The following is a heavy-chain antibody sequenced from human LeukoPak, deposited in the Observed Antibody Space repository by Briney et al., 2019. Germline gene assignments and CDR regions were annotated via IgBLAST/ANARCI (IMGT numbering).Heavy chain of an antibody. Sequence: SETLFLTCTVSGGSISGYSWSWIRQPPGKGLEWIGYIYYSGSTNYNPSLKSRVTISVDTSKNQFSLKLSSVTAADTAVYYCARDLGSYYGSGSYIDYWGQGTLVTVSS. CDR3: ARDLGSYYGSGSYIDY. CDR1: GGSISGYS. V-gene: IGHV4-59*01. CDR2: IYYSGST. D-gene: IGHD3-10*01. J-gene: IGHJ4*02.